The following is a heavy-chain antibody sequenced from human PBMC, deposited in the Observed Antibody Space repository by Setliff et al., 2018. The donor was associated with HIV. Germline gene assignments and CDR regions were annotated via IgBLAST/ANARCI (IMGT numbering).Heavy chain of an antibody. J-gene: IGHJ6*03. CDR2: IQYDESNK. CDR3: AKSFNSGPTNWNIDV. CDR1: GLTFSRYG. Sequence: SLRLSCAVFGLTFSRYGFHWVRQVPGKGLDWVTFIQYDESNKYYGDSVRGRFTISRDNSKNTLYLQMNSLRSEDTAVYFCAKSFNSGPTNWNIDVWGTGTTVTVSS. V-gene: IGHV3-30*02. D-gene: IGHD1-20*01.